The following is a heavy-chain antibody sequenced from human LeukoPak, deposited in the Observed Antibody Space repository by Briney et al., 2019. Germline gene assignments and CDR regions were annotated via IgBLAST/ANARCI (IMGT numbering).Heavy chain of an antibody. CDR2: ISSSSSYI. D-gene: IGHD1-26*01. J-gene: IGHJ4*02. CDR3: ARQYSGSHSDY. Sequence: GGSLSLSCAASGFTFSSYSMNWVRQAPGKGLKWVSSISSSSSYIYYADSVKGRFTISRDNAKNSLYLQMNSLRAEDTAVYYCARQYSGSHSDYWGQGTLVTVSS. CDR1: GFTFSSYS. V-gene: IGHV3-21*01.